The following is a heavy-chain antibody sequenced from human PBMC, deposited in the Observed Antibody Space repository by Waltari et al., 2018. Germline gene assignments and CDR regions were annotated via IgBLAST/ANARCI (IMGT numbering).Heavy chain of an antibody. CDR3: ARYSSGYYYVRGYYYGMDV. D-gene: IGHD3-22*01. J-gene: IGHJ6*02. CDR2: INHSGST. Sequence: QVQLQQWGAGLLKPSETLSLTCDVYGGSFSGYYWSWIRQPPGKGLEWIGEINHSGSTNYNPSLKSRVTISVDTSKNQFSLKLSSVTAADTAVYYCARYSSGYYYVRGYYYGMDVWGQGTTVTVSS. V-gene: IGHV4-34*01. CDR1: GGSFSGYY.